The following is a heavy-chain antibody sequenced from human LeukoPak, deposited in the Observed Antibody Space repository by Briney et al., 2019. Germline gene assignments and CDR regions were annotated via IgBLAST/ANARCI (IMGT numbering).Heavy chain of an antibody. D-gene: IGHD6-6*01. J-gene: IGHJ4*02. CDR3: VRVLYSSSIGIDY. Sequence: GGSLRLSCAASGFTFSSYWMNWARQAPGKGLEWVANIKQDGSEKYYVDSVKGRFTISRDNAKNSLYLQMNSLRAEDTAVYYCVRVLYSSSIGIDYWGQGTLVTVSS. CDR2: IKQDGSEK. V-gene: IGHV3-7*04. CDR1: GFTFSSYW.